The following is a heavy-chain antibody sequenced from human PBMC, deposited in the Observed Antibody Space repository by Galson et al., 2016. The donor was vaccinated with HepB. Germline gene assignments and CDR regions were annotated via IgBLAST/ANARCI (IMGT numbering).Heavy chain of an antibody. CDR2: ISTFNGKT. Sequence: SVKVSCKASGYTFTNYGIAWVRQAPGQGLEWMGWISTFNGKTIYAQKLQDRVTMTTDTSTSTAYMELRSLRSDDTAVYYCTRDFRLAAGGTSYFHHWGQGTLVTVSS. V-gene: IGHV1-18*01. CDR3: TRDFRLAAGGTSYFHH. CDR1: GYTFTNYG. J-gene: IGHJ1*01. D-gene: IGHD6-13*01.